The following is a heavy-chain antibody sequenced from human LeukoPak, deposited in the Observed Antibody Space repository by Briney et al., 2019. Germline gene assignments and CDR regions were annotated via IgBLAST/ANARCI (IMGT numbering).Heavy chain of an antibody. D-gene: IGHD3-10*01. CDR3: ARDDGAGGPFDY. V-gene: IGHV3-66*01. Sequence: GGSLRLSCAVSGFTVSSNYMNWVRQAPGKGLEWVSIIYSGGDTYYADSVKGRFTISRDNPKNTLYLQMNSLRAEDTAVYYCARDDGAGGPFDYWGQGTLVSVSS. J-gene: IGHJ4*02. CDR2: IYSGGDT. CDR1: GFTVSSNY.